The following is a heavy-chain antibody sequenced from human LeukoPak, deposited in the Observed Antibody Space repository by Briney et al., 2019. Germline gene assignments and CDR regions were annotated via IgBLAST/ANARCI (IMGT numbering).Heavy chain of an antibody. CDR3: ARYCSGGSCYSAFDV. CDR1: GGTFISYA. CDR2: IIPIFGTA. D-gene: IGHD2-15*01. V-gene: IGHV1-69*05. Sequence: SVKVSCKASGGTFISYAIGWVRQAPGQGLEWMGGIIPIFGTANYAQKFQGRVTITTDESMSTAYMELSSLRSEDTAVYYCARYCSGGSCYSAFDVWGQGTMVTVSS. J-gene: IGHJ3*01.